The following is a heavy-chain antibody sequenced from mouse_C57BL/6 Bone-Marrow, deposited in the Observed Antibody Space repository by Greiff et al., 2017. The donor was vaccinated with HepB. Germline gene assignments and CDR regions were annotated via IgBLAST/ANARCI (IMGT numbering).Heavy chain of an antibody. V-gene: IGHV1-76*01. CDR1: GYTFTDYY. CDR2: IYPGSGNT. J-gene: IGHJ3*01. D-gene: IGHD1-1*01. Sequence: VQLQQSGAELVRPGASVKLSCKASGYTFTDYYINWVKQRPGQGLEWIARIYPGSGNTYYNEKFKGKATLTAEKSSSTAYMQLSSLTSEDSAVYFCARAGYYGSRPAWFAYWGQGTLVTVSA. CDR3: ARAGYYGSRPAWFAY.